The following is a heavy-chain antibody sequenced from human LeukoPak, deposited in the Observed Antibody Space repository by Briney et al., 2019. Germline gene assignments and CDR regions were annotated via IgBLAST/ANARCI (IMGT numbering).Heavy chain of an antibody. D-gene: IGHD2-21*02. CDR3: ARDRRGNYYSHFDY. CDR1: GFTISSNY. CDR2: NYSGGST. Sequence: GGSLRLSCAASGFTISSNYMSWVRQAPGKGLEWVSVNYSGGSTYYADYVKGRFTISRDNSKNTLFLQMNGLRAEDTAVYYCARDRRGNYYSHFDYWGQGTLVTVSS. J-gene: IGHJ4*02. V-gene: IGHV3-66*01.